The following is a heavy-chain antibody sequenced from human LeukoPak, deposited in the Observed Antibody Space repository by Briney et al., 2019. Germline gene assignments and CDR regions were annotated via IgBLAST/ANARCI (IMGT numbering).Heavy chain of an antibody. J-gene: IGHJ4*02. Sequence: GGSLRLSCATSGFTFSSYAMHWVRQAPGKGLEWVAVISYDGSNKYYADSVKGRFTIPRDNSKNTLYLQMNSLRAEDTAVYYCAREPVGVGATGGYWGQGTLVTVSS. CDR2: ISYDGSNK. CDR1: GFTFSSYA. CDR3: AREPVGVGATGGY. D-gene: IGHD1-26*01. V-gene: IGHV3-30-3*01.